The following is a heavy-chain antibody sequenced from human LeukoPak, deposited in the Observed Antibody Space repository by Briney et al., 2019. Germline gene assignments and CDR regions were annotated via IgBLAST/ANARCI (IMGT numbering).Heavy chain of an antibody. J-gene: IGHJ4*02. CDR3: ARLGQVTYYDILTGYS. V-gene: IGHV4-39*01. CDR2: IYYSGST. D-gene: IGHD3-9*01. Sequence: SETLSLTCAVYGGSFSSYYWGWIRQPPGKGLEWIGSIYYSGSTYYNPSLKSRVTISVDTSKNQFSLKLSSVTAADTAVYYCARLGQVTYYDILTGYSWGQGTLVTVSS. CDR1: GGSFSSYY.